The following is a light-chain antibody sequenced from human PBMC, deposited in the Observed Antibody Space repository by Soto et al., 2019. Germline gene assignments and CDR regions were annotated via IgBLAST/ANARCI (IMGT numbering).Light chain of an antibody. CDR3: QQYGSTPRT. Sequence: EIVLTQSPGTLSLSPGERATLSCRASQSVSSSYLAWYQQKPGQAPRPLIYAASRRATGIPDRFSGSGSGTDFTLSISGLVPEDFAVYYCQQYGSTPRTFGQGTKVEIK. CDR2: AAS. CDR1: QSVSSSY. V-gene: IGKV3-20*01. J-gene: IGKJ1*01.